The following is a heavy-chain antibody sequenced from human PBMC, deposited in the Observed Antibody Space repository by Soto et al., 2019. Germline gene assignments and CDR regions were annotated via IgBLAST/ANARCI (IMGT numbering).Heavy chain of an antibody. Sequence: QVQVVESGGGVVQPGRSLRLSCAASGFTFSSYAMHWVRQAPGKGLEWVAVTSYDGTNKYYANSVKGRFTISRDNSQNTLSLQMNCLRAEDTAVYYCAKDRNTAPVYYYFGMDVWGQGTTVTVSS. CDR2: TSYDGTNK. CDR1: GFTFSSYA. CDR3: AKDRNTAPVYYYFGMDV. J-gene: IGHJ6*02. V-gene: IGHV3-30*18. D-gene: IGHD5-18*01.